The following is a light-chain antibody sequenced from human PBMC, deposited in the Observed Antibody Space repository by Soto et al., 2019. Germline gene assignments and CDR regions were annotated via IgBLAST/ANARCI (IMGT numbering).Light chain of an antibody. V-gene: IGLV2-14*01. J-gene: IGLJ2*01. CDR1: SSDVGAYNY. Sequence: QSALTQPAYVSGSPGQSITISCTGTSSDVGAYNYVSWYQQHPGKAPKLMIYDVRNRPSGVSNRFSGSKSGNTASLTISGLQAEDEADYYCSSYTSSSTVFGGGTKLTVL. CDR3: SSYTSSSTV. CDR2: DVR.